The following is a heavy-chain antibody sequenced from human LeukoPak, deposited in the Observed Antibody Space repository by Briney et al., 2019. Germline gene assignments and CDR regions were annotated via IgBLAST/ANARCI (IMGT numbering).Heavy chain of an antibody. CDR1: GVSISGIS. D-gene: IGHD6-6*01. Sequence: SETLSLTCTVSGVSISGISWSWIRQPPGKALEWIGYLSDSGTTSYNPSLKSRVSISGDTSRNQFSLDLTSVTAADTAVYYCARHACCRPYPFNNWGQGALVTVSS. CDR3: ARHACCRPYPFNN. CDR2: LSDSGTT. V-gene: IGHV4-59*08. J-gene: IGHJ4*02.